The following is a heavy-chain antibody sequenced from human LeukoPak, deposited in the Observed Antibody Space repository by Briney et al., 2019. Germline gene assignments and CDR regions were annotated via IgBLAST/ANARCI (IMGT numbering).Heavy chain of an antibody. V-gene: IGHV4-39*01. D-gene: IGHD3-9*01. CDR1: GGSISSGSHY. Sequence: PSETLSLTCTVSGGSISSGSHYWGWIRQPPGKGLEWIGSIYYSGSTYYNSSLKSRVTISVDTSKNQFSLKLSSVTAADTAVYYRARRYYDILSGYYPFDYWGQGTLVTVAS. J-gene: IGHJ4*02. CDR2: IYYSGST. CDR3: ARRYYDILSGYYPFDY.